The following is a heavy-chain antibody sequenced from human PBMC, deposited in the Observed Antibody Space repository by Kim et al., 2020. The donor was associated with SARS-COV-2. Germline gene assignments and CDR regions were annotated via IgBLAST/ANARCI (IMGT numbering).Heavy chain of an antibody. D-gene: IGHD1-7*01. J-gene: IGHJ6*02. Sequence: SETLSLTCAVSGGSISSGNWWSWVRQPPGKGLEWIGEIYHSGSTNYNPSLKSRVTISVDKSKNQFSLKLSSVTAADTAVYYCARAQLELPLYYYGMDVWGQGTTVTVSS. V-gene: IGHV4-4*02. CDR2: IYHSGST. CDR3: ARAQLELPLYYYGMDV. CDR1: GGSISSGNW.